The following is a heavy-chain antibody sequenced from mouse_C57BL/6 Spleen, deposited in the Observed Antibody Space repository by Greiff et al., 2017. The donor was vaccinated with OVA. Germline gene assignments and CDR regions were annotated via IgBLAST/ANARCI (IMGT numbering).Heavy chain of an antibody. Sequence: EVQGVESGGGLVQPGGSLSLSCAASGFTFTDYYMSWVRQPPGKALEWLGFLRNKANGYTTEYSVSVKGRFTISRDKSQSILYLQMNALRAEDSATYYCARIYYDYGRDAYAMDYWGQGTSVTVSS. CDR2: LRNKANGYTT. J-gene: IGHJ4*01. CDR1: GFTFTDYY. V-gene: IGHV7-3*01. CDR3: ARIYYDYGRDAYAMDY. D-gene: IGHD2-4*01.